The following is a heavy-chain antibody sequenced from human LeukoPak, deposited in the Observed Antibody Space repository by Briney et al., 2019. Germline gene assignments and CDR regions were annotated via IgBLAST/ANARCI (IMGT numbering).Heavy chain of an antibody. CDR1: GFTFGDYY. CDR3: TRVLGTGWPVDY. D-gene: IGHD6-19*01. Sequence: GGSLRLSCAASGFTFGDYYMSWIRQAPGKGLEWVGFIRSKAYGGTTEYAASVKGRFTISRDDSKSIAFLQMNSLKTEDTAVYYCTRVLGTGWPVDYWGQGTLVTVSS. CDR2: IRSKAYGGTT. J-gene: IGHJ4*02. V-gene: IGHV3-49*03.